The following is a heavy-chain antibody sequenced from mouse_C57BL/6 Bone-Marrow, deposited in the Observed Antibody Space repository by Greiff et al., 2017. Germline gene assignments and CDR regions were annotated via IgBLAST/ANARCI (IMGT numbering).Heavy chain of an antibody. CDR1: GFTFSSYA. D-gene: IGHD3-2*02. V-gene: IGHV5-4*01. J-gene: IGHJ2*01. Sequence: EVQLVESGGGLVKPGGSLKLSCAASGFTFSSYAMSWVRQTPEKRLEWVATISDGGSYTYYPDNVKGRFTISRDNAKNNLYLQMSHLKSEDTAMXYCASGTAQALWGQGTTLTVSS. CDR3: ASGTAQAL. CDR2: ISDGGSYT.